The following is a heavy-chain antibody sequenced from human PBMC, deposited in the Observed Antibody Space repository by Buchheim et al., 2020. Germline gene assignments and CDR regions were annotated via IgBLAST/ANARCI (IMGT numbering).Heavy chain of an antibody. CDR1: GYTFTSYY. CDR3: ARAGNPAALPNMEIIDY. V-gene: IGHV1-46*01. J-gene: IGHJ4*02. CDR2: INPSGGST. Sequence: QVQLVQSGAEVKKPGASVKVSCKASGYTFTSYYMHWVRQAPGQGLEWMGIINPSGGSTSYAQKFQGRVTMTRDPSTSTVYMELSSLRSEDTAVYYCARAGNPAALPNMEIIDYWGQGTL. D-gene: IGHD2/OR15-2a*01.